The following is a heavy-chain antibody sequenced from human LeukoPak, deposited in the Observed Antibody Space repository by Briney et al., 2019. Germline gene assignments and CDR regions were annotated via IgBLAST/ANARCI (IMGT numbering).Heavy chain of an antibody. CDR2: ISDDGSYT. CDR1: GFSFSSHW. D-gene: IGHD2-21*01. V-gene: IGHV3-74*01. CDR3: ASFGISWRSSY. J-gene: IGHJ4*02. Sequence: GGSLRLSCAASGFSFSSHWVHWVRQAPGKGLVWVSRISDDGSYTSNVDSVKGRFTISRDNVNNMLYLHMNSLRAEDTAVYYCASFGISWRSSYWGQGTLVTVSA.